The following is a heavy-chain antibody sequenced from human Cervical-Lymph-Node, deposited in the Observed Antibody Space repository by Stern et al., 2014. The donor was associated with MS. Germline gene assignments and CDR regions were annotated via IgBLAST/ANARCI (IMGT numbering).Heavy chain of an antibody. CDR1: GGTFSTYA. D-gene: IGHD3-10*01. J-gene: IGHJ3*02. Sequence: VQLVESGAEVKKPGSSVQVFCKASGGTFSTYAINLVRQAPGQGLAWMGGIIPIIGTANYARNFQGKVTIIADEPKKTVYLEVSSLRSEDTAVYYCARDQRHLNSGSFAFDIWGQGTMVLVSS. CDR2: IIPIIGTA. CDR3: ARDQRHLNSGSFAFDI. V-gene: IGHV1-69*01.